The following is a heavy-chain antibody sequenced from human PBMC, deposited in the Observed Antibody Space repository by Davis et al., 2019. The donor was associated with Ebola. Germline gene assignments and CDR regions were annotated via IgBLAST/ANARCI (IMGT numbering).Heavy chain of an antibody. Sequence: GESLKISCAASGFTFSTSWIHWVRQAPGKGLVWVSRINQDASHTNYADSVKGRFTISRDNSKNTVYLQMDSLRVEDTAVYYCAREVSRVNFHACDFWGQGTGVTVSS. J-gene: IGHJ3*01. V-gene: IGHV3-74*01. CDR3: AREVSRVNFHACDF. D-gene: IGHD1-7*01. CDR1: GFTFSTSW. CDR2: INQDASHT.